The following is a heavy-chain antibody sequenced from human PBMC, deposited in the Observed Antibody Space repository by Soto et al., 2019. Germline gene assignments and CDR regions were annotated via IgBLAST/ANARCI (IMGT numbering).Heavy chain of an antibody. J-gene: IGHJ3*02. CDR3: AKSQGGGPDAFDI. CDR1: GFTFSSYA. CDR2: ISGSGGST. V-gene: IGHV3-23*01. Sequence: EVQLLESGGGLVQPGGSLRLSCAASGFTFSSYAMSWVRQAPGKGLEWVSAISGSGGSTYYADSVKGRFTISRDNSKNPLYLKMNSLRAEDPAVYYCAKSQGGGPDAFDIWGQGTMVTVSS. D-gene: IGHD3-16*01.